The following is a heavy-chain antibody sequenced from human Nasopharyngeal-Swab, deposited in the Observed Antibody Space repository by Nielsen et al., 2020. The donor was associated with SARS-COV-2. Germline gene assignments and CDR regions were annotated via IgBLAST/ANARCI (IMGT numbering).Heavy chain of an antibody. CDR2: ISAYNGDT. V-gene: IGHV1-18*01. J-gene: IGHJ4*02. D-gene: IGHD6-19*01. CDR3: ARQDRSGWYVDY. CDR1: GYSFNNYA. Sequence: ASVKVSCKASGYSFNNYAITWVRQAPGQGLEWLGWISAYNGDTDHAQRRQGRVTMTTETSTSTAYMELRSLRSDDTAVYYCARQDRSGWYVDYWGQGTPVTVSS.